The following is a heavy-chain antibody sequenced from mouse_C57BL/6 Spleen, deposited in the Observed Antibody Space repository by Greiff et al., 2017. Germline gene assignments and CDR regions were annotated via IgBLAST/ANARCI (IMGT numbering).Heavy chain of an antibody. D-gene: IGHD2-4*01. J-gene: IGHJ1*03. V-gene: IGHV1-69*01. CDR1: GYTFTSYW. Sequence: QVHVQQPGAELVMPGASVKLSCKASGYTFTSYWMHWVKQRPGQGLEWIGEIDPSDSYTNYNQKFKGKSTLTVDKSSSTAYMQLRSLTSEDSAVYYCARYAYDYDGTYWYFDVWGTGTTVTVSS. CDR2: IDPSDSYT. CDR3: ARYAYDYDGTYWYFDV.